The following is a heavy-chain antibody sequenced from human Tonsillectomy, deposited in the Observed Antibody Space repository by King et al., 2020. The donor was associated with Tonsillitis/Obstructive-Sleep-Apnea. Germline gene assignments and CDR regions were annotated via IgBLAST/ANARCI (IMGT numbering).Heavy chain of an antibody. CDR1: GFTFSSYS. J-gene: IGHJ4*02. Sequence: DVQLVVSGGGLVKPGGSLRLSCAASGFTFSSYSMNWVRQAPGKGLEWVSSISSSSSYIYYADSVKGRFTISRDNAKNSLYLQMNSLRAEDTAVYYCASVLGELHTGYFDYWGQGTLVTVSS. D-gene: IGHD3-16*01. CDR3: ASVLGELHTGYFDY. V-gene: IGHV3-21*01. CDR2: ISSSSSYI.